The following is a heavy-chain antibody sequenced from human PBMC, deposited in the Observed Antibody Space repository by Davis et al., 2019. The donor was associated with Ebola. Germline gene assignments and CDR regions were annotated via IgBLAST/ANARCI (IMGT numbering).Heavy chain of an antibody. CDR1: GFTFSRYW. D-gene: IGHD3-10*01. V-gene: IGHV3-7*01. CDR3: ARDPLASMVRGVNYYYGMDV. Sequence: PGGSLRLSCAASGFTFSRYWMSWVRQAPGKGLEWVANIKQDGSEKYYVDSVKGRFTISRDNAKNSLYLQMNSLRAEDTAVYYCARDPLASMVRGVNYYYGMDVWGKGATVTVSS. J-gene: IGHJ6*04. CDR2: IKQDGSEK.